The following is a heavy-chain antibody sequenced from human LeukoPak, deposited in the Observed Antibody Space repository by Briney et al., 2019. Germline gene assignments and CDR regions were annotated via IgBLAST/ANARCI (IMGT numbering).Heavy chain of an antibody. CDR1: GGSISRGGYW. J-gene: IGHJ5*02. CDR2: IYFSGIT. CDR3: ARDRAPVTMIRGAPGGFDP. V-gene: IGHV4-31*03. D-gene: IGHD3-10*01. Sequence: SETLSLTCTVSGGSISRGGYWWSWIRQHPGKGLEFIGYIYFSGITFYNPSLQSRVTISVDTSKNQFSLKLTSVSAADTAVYYCARDRAPVTMIRGAPGGFDPWGQGTLVTVSS.